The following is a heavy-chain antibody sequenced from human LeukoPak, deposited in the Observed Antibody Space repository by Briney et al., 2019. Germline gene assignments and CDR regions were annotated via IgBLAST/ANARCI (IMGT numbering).Heavy chain of an antibody. J-gene: IGHJ4*02. D-gene: IGHD3-22*01. CDR3: ARDSVPYYYDSSGYYYFDY. Sequence: SVKVSCKASGGTFSSYAISWVRQAPGQGLEWMGGIIPISGTANYAQKFQGRVTITTDESTSTAYMELSSLRSEDTAVYYCARDSVPYYYDSSGYYYFDYWGQGTLVTASS. CDR2: IIPISGTA. CDR1: GGTFSSYA. V-gene: IGHV1-69*05.